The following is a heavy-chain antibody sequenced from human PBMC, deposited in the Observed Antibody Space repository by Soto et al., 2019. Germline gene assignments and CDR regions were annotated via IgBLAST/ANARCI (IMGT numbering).Heavy chain of an antibody. Sequence: EVQLVESGGGLVKPGGSLRLSCAASGFTFSSYSMNWVRQAPGKGLEWVSSISSSSYIYYADSVKGRFTISRDNAKNSLYLQMNSLRAEDTAVYYCARDGTAYYYDSSGMDYWGQGTLVTVSS. V-gene: IGHV3-21*01. CDR1: GFTFSSYS. CDR2: ISSSSYI. J-gene: IGHJ4*02. CDR3: ARDGTAYYYDSSGMDY. D-gene: IGHD3-22*01.